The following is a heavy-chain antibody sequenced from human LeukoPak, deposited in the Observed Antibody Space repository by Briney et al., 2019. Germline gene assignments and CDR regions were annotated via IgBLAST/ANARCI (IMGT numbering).Heavy chain of an antibody. V-gene: IGHV4-34*01. CDR3: ARVGGYDSYWFDP. CDR1: GGSFSGYY. CDR2: IDHSGST. Sequence: SSETLSLTCAVYGGSFSGYYWSWIRQPPGKGLEWIGEIDHSGSTNYNPSLKSRVTISVDTSKNQFSLKLSSVTAADTAVYYCARVGGYDSYWFDPWGQGTLVTVSS. J-gene: IGHJ5*02. D-gene: IGHD5-12*01.